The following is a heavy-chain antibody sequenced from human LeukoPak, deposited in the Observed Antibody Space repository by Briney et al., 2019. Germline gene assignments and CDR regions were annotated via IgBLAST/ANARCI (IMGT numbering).Heavy chain of an antibody. CDR3: ARDRAGYYFDY. Sequence: GGSLRLSCAAPGFTFSSYSMSWVRQAPGKGLEWVSIIYTSGRTYYADSVKGRFTISRDNSKNTLYLQMNSLRAEDTAVYYCARDRAGYYFDYWGQGTLVTVSS. CDR2: IYTSGRT. CDR1: GFTFSSYS. J-gene: IGHJ4*02. V-gene: IGHV3-53*01. D-gene: IGHD2-15*01.